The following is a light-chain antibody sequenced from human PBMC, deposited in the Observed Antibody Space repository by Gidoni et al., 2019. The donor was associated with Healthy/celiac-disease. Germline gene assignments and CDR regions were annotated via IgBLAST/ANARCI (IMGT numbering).Light chain of an antibody. V-gene: IGLV1-47*01. CDR3: AAWDDSLSGFVV. J-gene: IGLJ2*01. CDR2: RNN. CDR1: SSNIGSNY. Sequence: QSVLTQPPSASGTPGQRVTISCSGSSSNIGSNYVYWYQQLPGTAPKLLIYRNNQRPQGVPDRFSGSKSGTSASLAISGLRSEDEADYYCAAWDDSLSGFVVFGGGTKLTV.